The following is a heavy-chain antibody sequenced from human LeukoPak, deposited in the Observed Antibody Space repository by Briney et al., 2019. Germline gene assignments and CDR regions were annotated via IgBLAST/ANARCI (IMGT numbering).Heavy chain of an antibody. CDR1: GYTFSSYG. CDR3: ARGAYCGGDCSSSDAFDI. D-gene: IGHD2-21*02. J-gene: IGHJ3*02. CDR2: ISAYNGNT. Sequence: ASVKVSCKASGYTFSSYGISWVRQAPGQGLEWMGWISAYNGNTNYAQNIQGRVTMTTDTSTSTAYLELRSLRSDDTAVYYCARGAYCGGDCSSSDAFDIWGQGTTVSVSS. V-gene: IGHV1-18*01.